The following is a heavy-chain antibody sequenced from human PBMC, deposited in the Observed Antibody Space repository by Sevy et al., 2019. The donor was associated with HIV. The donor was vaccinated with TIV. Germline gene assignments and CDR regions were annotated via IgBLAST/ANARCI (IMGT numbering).Heavy chain of an antibody. CDR2: IKQDGSEK. J-gene: IGHJ4*02. V-gene: IGHV3-7*03. D-gene: IGHD3-10*01. CDR3: ARCIGRGKWFRELCPFYFDY. Sequence: GGSLRLSCAASGFTFSSYWMSWVRQAPGKGLEWVANIKQDGSEKYYVDSVKGRFTISRDNAKNSLYLQMNSLRAEDTAVYYCARCIGRGKWFRELCPFYFDYWGQGTLVTVSS. CDR1: GFTFSSYW.